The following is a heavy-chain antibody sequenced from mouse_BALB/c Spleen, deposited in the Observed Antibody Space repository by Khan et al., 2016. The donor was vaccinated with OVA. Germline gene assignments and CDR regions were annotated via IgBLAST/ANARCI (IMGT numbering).Heavy chain of an antibody. V-gene: IGHV5-17*02. CDR2: SSSGSSTI. Sequence: EVELVESGGGLVQPGGSRKLSCAASGFTFSGFGMHWVRQAPEKGLEWVAYSSSGSSTIYYADTVKGRFTSSRDNPKITLFLHMTSLRSEDTAMSYCASRRIYDGYYVGAMDYWRQGTSITVSS. CDR1: GFTFSGFG. D-gene: IGHD2-3*01. CDR3: ASRRIYDGYYVGAMDY. J-gene: IGHJ4*01.